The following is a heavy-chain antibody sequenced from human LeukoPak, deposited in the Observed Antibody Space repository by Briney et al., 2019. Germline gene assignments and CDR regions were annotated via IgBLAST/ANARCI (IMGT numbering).Heavy chain of an antibody. CDR1: GFTFSSYP. CDR3: ANRGKYCSSTSCLGSAQVDY. D-gene: IGHD2-2*01. Sequence: GKSLRLSCAASGFTFSSYPMHWVRQAPGKGLEWVTLISYDGSNKYYTDSVKGRFTISRDNSKNTLYLQMNSLRAEDTAVYYCANRGKYCSSTSCLGSAQVDYWGQGTLVTVSS. V-gene: IGHV3-30-3*01. CDR2: ISYDGSNK. J-gene: IGHJ4*02.